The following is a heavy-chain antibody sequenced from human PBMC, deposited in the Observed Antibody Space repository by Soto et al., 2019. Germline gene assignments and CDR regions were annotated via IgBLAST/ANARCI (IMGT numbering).Heavy chain of an antibody. D-gene: IGHD3-22*01. CDR2: ISYDGSNK. CDR1: GFTFSSYG. CDR3: AKDLYYYDSSGYYGRLHWGGMEV. Sequence: QVQLVESGGGVVQPGRSLRLSCAASGFTFSSYGMHWVRQAPGKGLEWVAVISYDGSNKYYADSVKGRFTISRDNSKNAVCLRMNSLRAEDTAVYYCAKDLYYYDSSGYYGRLHWGGMEVRGQGTTVTVSS. J-gene: IGHJ6*02. V-gene: IGHV3-30*18.